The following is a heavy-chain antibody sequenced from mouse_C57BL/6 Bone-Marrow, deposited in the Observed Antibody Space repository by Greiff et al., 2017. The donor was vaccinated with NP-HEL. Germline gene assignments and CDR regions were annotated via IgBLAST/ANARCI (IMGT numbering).Heavy chain of an antibody. V-gene: IGHV7-1*01. CDR3: ARDAYGSLWYFDV. J-gene: IGHJ1*03. Sequence: EVHLVESGGGLVQSGRSLRLSCASSGFTFSDFYMEWVRQAPGKGLEWIAASRNKANDYTTEYSASVKGRFIVSRDTSQSILYLQMNALRAEDTAIYYCARDAYGSLWYFDVWGRGTTVTVSS. D-gene: IGHD1-1*01. CDR1: GFTFSDFY. CDR2: SRNKANDYTT.